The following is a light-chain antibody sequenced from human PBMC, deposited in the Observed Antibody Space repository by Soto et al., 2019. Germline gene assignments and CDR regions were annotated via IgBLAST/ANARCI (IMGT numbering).Light chain of an antibody. CDR1: QSISDS. CDR2: EAS. V-gene: IGKV1-5*03. Sequence: DIQMTQSPSTLSASVGDRVTITCRASQSISDSLAWYQQKPGKAPKVLIYEASSLKSGVPSRFSGSRSGTEYTLTITSLQPDDFATYHCQKYNGYWTFGQGTKVEIK. CDR3: QKYNGYWT. J-gene: IGKJ1*01.